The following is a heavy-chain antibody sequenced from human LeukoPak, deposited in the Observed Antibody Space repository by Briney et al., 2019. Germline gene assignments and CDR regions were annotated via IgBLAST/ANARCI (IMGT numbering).Heavy chain of an antibody. J-gene: IGHJ4*02. CDR1: EFPFSIYA. CDR2: IVSSGATI. V-gene: IGHV3-48*03. CDR3: AREDTAAPVAFDY. D-gene: IGHD5-18*01. Sequence: GGSLRLSCEVSEFPFSIYAMAWVRQAPGQGLEWVSYIVSSGATIYYADSVKGRFTISRDNAKNSLYLQMNSLRADDTAIYYCAREDTAAPVAFDYWGQGTLVPVSS.